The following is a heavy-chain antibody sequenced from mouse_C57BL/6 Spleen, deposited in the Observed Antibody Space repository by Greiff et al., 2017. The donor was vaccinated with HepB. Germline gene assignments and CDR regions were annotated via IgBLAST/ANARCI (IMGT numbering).Heavy chain of an antibody. CDR3: ARDNGLDAMDY. V-gene: IGHV5-4*01. CDR1: GFTFSSYA. Sequence: EVKLMESGGGLVKPGGSLKLSCAASGFTFSSYAMSWVRQTPEKRLEWVATISDGGSYTYYPDNVKGRFTISRDNAKNNLYLQLSHLQSEDTAMYYCARDNGLDAMDYWGQGTSVTVSS. J-gene: IGHJ4*01. D-gene: IGHD2-2*01. CDR2: ISDGGSYT.